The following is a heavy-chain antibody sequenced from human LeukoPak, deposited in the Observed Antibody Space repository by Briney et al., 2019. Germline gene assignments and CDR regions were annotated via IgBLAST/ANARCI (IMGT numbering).Heavy chain of an antibody. CDR1: GGSISSSTYY. CDR2: IYYDGST. J-gene: IGHJ3*02. D-gene: IGHD2-2*02. CDR3: AREVPCSSTSCYTGAFDI. Sequence: SETLSLTCTVSGGSISSSTYYWGWIRQPPGKGLEWIGNIYYDGSTYYNPSLRSRVTISVDTSKNQFSLKLSSVTAADTAVYYCAREVPCSSTSCYTGAFDIWAKGQWSPSLQ. V-gene: IGHV4-39*07.